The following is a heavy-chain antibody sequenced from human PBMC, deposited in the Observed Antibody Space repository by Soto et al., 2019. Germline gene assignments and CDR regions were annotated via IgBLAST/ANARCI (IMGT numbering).Heavy chain of an antibody. Sequence: GGSLRLSCAASGFTFSTYGMHWVRQAPGKGLEWVAIIWNDGNIKYYADSVKGRFTVSRDNAKNSVYLEMNSLRADDTAVYHCARDLSSSDSLYDYWGQGTRVTVPS. CDR2: IWNDGNIK. J-gene: IGHJ4*02. V-gene: IGHV3-33*01. CDR3: ARDLSSSDSLYDY. D-gene: IGHD6-6*01. CDR1: GFTFSTYG.